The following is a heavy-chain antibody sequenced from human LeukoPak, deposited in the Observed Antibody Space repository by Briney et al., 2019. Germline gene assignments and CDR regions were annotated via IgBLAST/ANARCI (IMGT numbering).Heavy chain of an antibody. CDR1: GFTFSSYW. Sequence: QSGGSLRLSCAASGFTFSSYWMSWVRQAPGKGLEWVANIKEDGRQKYYVDSVKGRFTISRDNAKNSLYLQMNRLRAEDTAVYYCARRPTRSSSSWKNWFDPWGQGTLVTVSS. CDR2: IKEDGRQK. D-gene: IGHD6-13*01. J-gene: IGHJ5*02. CDR3: ARRPTRSSSSWKNWFDP. V-gene: IGHV3-7*01.